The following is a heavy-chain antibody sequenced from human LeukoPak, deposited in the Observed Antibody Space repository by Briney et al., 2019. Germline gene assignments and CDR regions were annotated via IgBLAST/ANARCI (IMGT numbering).Heavy chain of an antibody. V-gene: IGHV4-59*01. CDR3: ARARGATIFHSAFDI. J-gene: IGHJ3*02. CDR2: IYNSGST. D-gene: IGHD5-24*01. CDR1: GGSISSYY. Sequence: ESSETLSLTCTVSGGSISSYYWSWIRQPPGKGLEWVGYIYNSGSTNYNSSLKSRVTISADTSKNQFSLKLSSVTAADTAVYYCARARGATIFHSAFDIWGQGTMVTVSS.